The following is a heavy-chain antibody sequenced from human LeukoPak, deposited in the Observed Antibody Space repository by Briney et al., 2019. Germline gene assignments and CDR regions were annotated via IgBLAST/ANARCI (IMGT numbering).Heavy chain of an antibody. CDR2: IYSGGST. CDR1: GFTVSSNY. CDR3: ARVGVTTRPGMDV. D-gene: IGHD1-1*01. V-gene: IGHV3-66*01. Sequence: PGGSLRLSCAASGFTVSSNYMSWVRQAPGKGLEWVSVIYSGGSTYYADTVKGRFTISRDNSKNTLYLQMNSLRAEDTAVYYWARVGVTTRPGMDVWGQGTTVTVSS. J-gene: IGHJ6*02.